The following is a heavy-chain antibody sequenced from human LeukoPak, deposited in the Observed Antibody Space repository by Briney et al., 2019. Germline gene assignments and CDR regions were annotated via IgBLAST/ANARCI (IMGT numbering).Heavy chain of an antibody. J-gene: IGHJ4*02. D-gene: IGHD5-24*01. CDR3: ARDRGWLTFDY. Sequence: PGRSLRLSCAASGFTFSSYGMHWVRQAPGKGLEWVAVIWYDGSNKYYADSVKGRFTISRDNAKNSLYLQMNGLRAEDTAVYYCARDRGWLTFDYWGQGTLVTVSS. CDR1: GFTFSSYG. CDR2: IWYDGSNK. V-gene: IGHV3-33*01.